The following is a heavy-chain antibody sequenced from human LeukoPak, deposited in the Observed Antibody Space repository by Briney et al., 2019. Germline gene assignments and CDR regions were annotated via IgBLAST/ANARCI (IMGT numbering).Heavy chain of an antibody. D-gene: IGHD1-26*01. CDR3: ARVRSGSSAGNYGMDV. CDR1: GFTLSSYA. V-gene: IGHV3-74*01. Sequence: GGSLRLSCTASGFTLSSYAMSWVRQAPGKGLVWVSRINSDGSSTSYADSVKGRFTISRDNAKNTLYLQMNSLRAEDTAVYYCARVRSGSSAGNYGMDVWGQGTTVTVSS. J-gene: IGHJ6*02. CDR2: INSDGSST.